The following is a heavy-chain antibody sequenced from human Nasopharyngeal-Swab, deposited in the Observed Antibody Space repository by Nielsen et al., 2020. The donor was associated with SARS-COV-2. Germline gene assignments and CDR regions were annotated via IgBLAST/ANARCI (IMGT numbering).Heavy chain of an antibody. CDR2: ISWNSGSI. V-gene: IGHV3-9*01. D-gene: IGHD2-2*01. J-gene: IGHJ3*02. Sequence: GGSLRLSCAASGFTFDDYAMHWVRQAPGKGLEWVSGISWNSGSIGYADSVKGRFTISRDNAKNSLYLQMNSLRAEDTALYYCVKGKGRGSTSWNAFDIWGQGTMVTVSS. CDR3: VKGKGRGSTSWNAFDI. CDR1: GFTFDDYA.